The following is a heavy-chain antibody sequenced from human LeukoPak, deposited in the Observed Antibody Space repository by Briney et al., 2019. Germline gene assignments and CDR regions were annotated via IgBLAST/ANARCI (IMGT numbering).Heavy chain of an antibody. Sequence: SETLSLTCTVSGGSISNYYWSWLRQSPEKGLEWIGCLYYTWGTNYNPSLKSRVTISVDTSQNQFSLRLSSVTAADTAVYYCARHGAGDTAMVTYVDYWGQGTLVTVSS. V-gene: IGHV4-59*01. CDR1: GGSISNYY. D-gene: IGHD5-18*01. CDR3: ARHGAGDTAMVTYVDY. CDR2: LYYTWGT. J-gene: IGHJ4*02.